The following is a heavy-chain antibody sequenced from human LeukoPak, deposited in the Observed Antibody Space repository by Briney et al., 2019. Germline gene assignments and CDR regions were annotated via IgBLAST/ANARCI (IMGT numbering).Heavy chain of an antibody. J-gene: IGHJ6*03. CDR2: IKQDGSEK. D-gene: IGHD3-22*01. V-gene: IGHV3-7*01. Sequence: GGSLRLSCAASGFTFSSYAMSWVRQAPGKGLEWVANIKQDGSEKYYVDSVKGRFTISRDNAKNSLYLQMNSLRAEDTAVYYCARDLGVVIAHYYYYYMDVWGKGTTVTVSS. CDR3: ARDLGVVIAHYYYYYMDV. CDR1: GFTFSSYA.